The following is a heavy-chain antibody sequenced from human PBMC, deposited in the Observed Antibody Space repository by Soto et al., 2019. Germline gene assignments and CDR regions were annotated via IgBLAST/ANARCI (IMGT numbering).Heavy chain of an antibody. CDR3: ATQYYSDRSGYYLDY. Sequence: ASETLSLTCTVSGGSISSHYWSWIRQPPGKGLEWIGYIYYSGSTNYNPSLKSRVTISVDTSKNQFSLKLSSVTAADTAVYYCATQYYSDRSGYYLDYWGQGTLVTVSS. CDR2: IYYSGST. D-gene: IGHD3-22*01. V-gene: IGHV4-59*08. J-gene: IGHJ4*02. CDR1: GGSISSHY.